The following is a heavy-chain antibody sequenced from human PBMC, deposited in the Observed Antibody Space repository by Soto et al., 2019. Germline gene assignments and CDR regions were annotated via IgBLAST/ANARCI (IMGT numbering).Heavy chain of an antibody. D-gene: IGHD1-1*01. CDR3: ARGRYGDY. V-gene: IGHV1-18*01. J-gene: IGHJ4*02. CDR1: GYAFTTYG. CDR2: LSAHNGNT. Sequence: QVHLVQSGAEVKKPGASVKVSCQGSGYAFTTYGITWVRQALGQGLEWMGWLSAHNGNTKYAQKLQGRVTVTRDTFTTTAYMELRSLRYADTAVYYCARGRYGDYWGQVALVTVSS.